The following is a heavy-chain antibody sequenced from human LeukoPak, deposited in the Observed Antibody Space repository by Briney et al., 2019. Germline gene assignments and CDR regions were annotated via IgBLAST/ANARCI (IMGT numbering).Heavy chain of an antibody. J-gene: IGHJ1*01. CDR3: ARDVYGPLDV. CDR2: IYSGGST. D-gene: IGHD5/OR15-5a*01. V-gene: IGHV3-53*01. CDR1: GFTVSSNY. Sequence: GGSVRLSCAASGFTVSSNYMSWVRQAPGKGLEWVSVIYSGGSTYYADSVKGRFTISRDNSKNTLYLQMNGLRAEDTAVYYCARDVYGPLDVWGQGTLVAVSS.